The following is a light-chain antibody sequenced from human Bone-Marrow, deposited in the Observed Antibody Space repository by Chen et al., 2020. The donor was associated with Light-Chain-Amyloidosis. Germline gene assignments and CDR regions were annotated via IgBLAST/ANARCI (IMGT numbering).Light chain of an antibody. Sequence: SYLLTQPSSVSVAPGQTATTPSGGNNIGSTRVHWYQQTPGKAPLLVVYDDRDRPSGIPERLSGSNSGNTATLTISRVEAGDEADYYCQVWDRSSDRPVFGGGTKLTVL. CDR2: DDR. V-gene: IGLV3-21*02. CDR1: NIGSTR. J-gene: IGLJ3*02. CDR3: QVWDRSSDRPV.